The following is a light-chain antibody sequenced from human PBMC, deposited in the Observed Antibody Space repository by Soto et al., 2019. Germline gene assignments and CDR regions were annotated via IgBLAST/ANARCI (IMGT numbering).Light chain of an antibody. CDR1: QTVRNHY. CDR2: DAS. CDR3: QQFSSYPLT. Sequence: EIVLTQSPGTLSLSPGERATLSCRASQTVRNHYLAWYQQKPGQAPRLLIYDASSRATGIPDRFSGGGAGTDFTLTISSLEPEDFAVYYCQQFSSYPLTFGQGTKVDIK. V-gene: IGKV3-20*01. J-gene: IGKJ4*01.